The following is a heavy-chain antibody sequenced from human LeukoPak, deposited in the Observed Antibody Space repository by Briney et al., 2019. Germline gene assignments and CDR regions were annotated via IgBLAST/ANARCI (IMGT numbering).Heavy chain of an antibody. CDR2: INHSGST. V-gene: IGHV4-34*01. J-gene: IGHJ2*01. D-gene: IGHD2-21*02. CDR1: GGSFSGYY. CDR3: ARDADVVVTATPLWYFDL. Sequence: PSETLSLTCAVYGGSFSGYYWSWIRQPPGKGLEWIGEINHSGSTNYNPSLKSRVTISVDTSKNQFPLKLSSVTAADTAVYYCARDADVVVTATPLWYFDLWGRGTLVTVSS.